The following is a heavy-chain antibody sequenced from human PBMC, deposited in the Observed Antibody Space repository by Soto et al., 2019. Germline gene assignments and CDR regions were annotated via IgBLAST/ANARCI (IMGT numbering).Heavy chain of an antibody. V-gene: IGHV3-15*07. Sequence: GGSLILSCAASGFTFSNAWMNWVRQAPGKGLEWVGRIKSKTDGGTTDYAAPVKGRFTISRDDSKNTLYLQMNSLKTEDTAVYYCTTEGDSSGYYGLRYFQHWGQGTLVTVSS. CDR2: IKSKTDGGTT. CDR1: GFTFSNAW. CDR3: TTEGDSSGYYGLRYFQH. D-gene: IGHD3-22*01. J-gene: IGHJ1*01.